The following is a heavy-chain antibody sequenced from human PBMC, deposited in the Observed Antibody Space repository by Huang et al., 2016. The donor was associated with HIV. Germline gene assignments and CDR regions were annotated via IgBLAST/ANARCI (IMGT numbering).Heavy chain of an antibody. CDR3: GKGYSYRVWDY. CDR1: GGSISSSSYY. D-gene: IGHD5-18*01. Sequence: QLQLQESGPGLVKPSETLSLTCTVSGGSISSSSYYWGWIRQPPGKGLEWIGSINYSGTTYYNPSLKSRVTISVDTSKNQFSLKLSSVTAADTAVYYCGKGYSYRVWDYWGQGTLVTVSS. J-gene: IGHJ4*02. CDR2: INYSGTT. V-gene: IGHV4-39*01.